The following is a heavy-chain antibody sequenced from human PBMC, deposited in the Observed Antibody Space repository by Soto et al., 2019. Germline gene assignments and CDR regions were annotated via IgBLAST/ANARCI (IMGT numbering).Heavy chain of an antibody. CDR1: GYTFIGYY. J-gene: IGHJ4*02. Sequence: ASVKVSCKASGYTFIGYYMHWVRQAPGQGLEWMGWINPNSGGTNYAQKFQGWVTMTRDTSISTAYMELSRLRSDDTAVYYCARGYSSSWYITYYFDYWGQGTLVTVSS. CDR2: INPNSGGT. CDR3: ARGYSSSWYITYYFDY. V-gene: IGHV1-2*04. D-gene: IGHD6-13*01.